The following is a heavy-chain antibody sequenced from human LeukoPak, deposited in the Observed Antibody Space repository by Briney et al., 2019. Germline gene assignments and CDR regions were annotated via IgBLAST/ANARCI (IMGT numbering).Heavy chain of an antibody. CDR3: SIYYYYDSSGAFDP. D-gene: IGHD3-22*01. CDR1: GYTFTSYG. CDR2: ISAYNGNT. Sequence: ASVNVSCKASGYTFTSYGISWVRPAPGQGLEWMGWISAYNGNTNYAQKLQGRVTMTTDTSTSTAYMERRSLRSDDTAVYYCSIYYYYDSSGAFDPWGQGNLVTVSS. V-gene: IGHV1-18*01. J-gene: IGHJ5*02.